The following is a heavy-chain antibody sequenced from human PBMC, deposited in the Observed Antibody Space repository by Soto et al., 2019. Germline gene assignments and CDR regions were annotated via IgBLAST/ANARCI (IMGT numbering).Heavy chain of an antibody. CDR1: GFSLNTGGVG. V-gene: IGHV2-5*02. D-gene: IGHD3-10*01. J-gene: IGHJ6*02. Sequence: ITLKESGPTLVKPTQTLTLTCTFSGFSLNTGGVGVGRVRQPRGKAMEWLALIYWDDDERYRPSLRSRLNITKDTINNQVVLTMTNMDPEDTATYYCVRNWRYYGGDYYYGMDAWGQGTTVTVSS. CDR2: IYWDDDE. CDR3: VRNWRYYGGDYYYGMDA.